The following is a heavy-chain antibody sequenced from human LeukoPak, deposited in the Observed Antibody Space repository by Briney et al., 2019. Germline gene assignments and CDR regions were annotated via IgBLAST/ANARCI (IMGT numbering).Heavy chain of an antibody. CDR1: GGSISSYY. CDR2: IYTSGST. V-gene: IGHV4-4*07. D-gene: IGHD6-13*01. J-gene: IGHJ5*02. CDR3: ASETVGSKESIAAAGIGWFDP. Sequence: SETLSLTCTVSGGSISSYYWSWIRQPAGKGLEWIGRIYTSGSTNYNPSLKSRVTISVDKSKNQFSLKLSSVTDADTAVYYCASETVGSKESIAAAGIGWFDPWGQGTLVTVSS.